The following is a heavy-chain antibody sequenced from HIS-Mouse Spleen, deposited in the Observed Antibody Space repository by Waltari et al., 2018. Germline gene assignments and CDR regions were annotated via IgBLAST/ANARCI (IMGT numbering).Heavy chain of an antibody. CDR2: IIPILGIA. V-gene: IGHV1-69*04. D-gene: IGHD3-16*02. Sequence: QVQLVQSGAEVKKPGSSVKVSCKASGGTFSSYAISWVRQAPGQGLEWMGRIIPILGIANYEQKFQGRVTITADKSTSTAYMELSSLRSEDTAVYYCARDQNRYDAFDIWGQGTMVTVSS. CDR1: GGTFSSYA. J-gene: IGHJ3*02. CDR3: ARDQNRYDAFDI.